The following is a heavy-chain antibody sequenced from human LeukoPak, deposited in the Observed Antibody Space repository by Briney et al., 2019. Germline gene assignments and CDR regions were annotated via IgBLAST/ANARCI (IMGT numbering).Heavy chain of an antibody. Sequence: ETLSRTCSVAEGSSSRYYWSWLQQPPGKGLEGIGYIYYSGSTNYNPSLKSRVTISVDTPKNQFSLKLSSVTAADTAVYYCARVPPTKRYYYDSSGPTVYFDYWGQGTLVTVSS. CDR1: EGSSSRYY. V-gene: IGHV4-59*08. D-gene: IGHD3-22*01. CDR2: IYYSGST. J-gene: IGHJ4*02. CDR3: ARVPPTKRYYYDSSGPTVYFDY.